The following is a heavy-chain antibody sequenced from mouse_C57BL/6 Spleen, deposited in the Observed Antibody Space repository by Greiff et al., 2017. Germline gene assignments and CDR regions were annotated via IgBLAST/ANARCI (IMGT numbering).Heavy chain of an antibody. CDR2: IDPEDGET. D-gene: IGHD4-1*02. CDR1: GFNINDYY. V-gene: IGHV14-2*01. J-gene: IGHJ2*01. CDR3: ASQLGRGYLDY. Sequence: VQLKESGAELVKPGASVKLSCTASGFNINDYYMHWVKQRTAQGLEWIGRIDPEDGETKYAPKFQGKATIPADKSSNTAYLQLSSLTSKDTAVYYCASQLGRGYLDYWGQGTTLTVSS.